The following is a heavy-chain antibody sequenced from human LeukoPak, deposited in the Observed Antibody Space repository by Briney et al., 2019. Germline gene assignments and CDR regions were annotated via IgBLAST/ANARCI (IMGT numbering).Heavy chain of an antibody. J-gene: IGHJ6*03. V-gene: IGHV3-30*02. D-gene: IGHD1-7*01. Sequence: GGSLRLSCAASGFTFRTYGMHWVRQAPGKGLEWVAFIRDDGSNKYYADSVKGRFTISRDNSKNTLYLQMNSLRAEDTAVYYCAKAGTGTTNYYYYMDVWGKGTTITVSS. CDR3: AKAGTGTTNYYYYMDV. CDR2: IRDDGSNK. CDR1: GFTFRTYG.